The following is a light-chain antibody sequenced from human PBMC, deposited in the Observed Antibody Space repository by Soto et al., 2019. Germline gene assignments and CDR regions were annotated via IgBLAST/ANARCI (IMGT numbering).Light chain of an antibody. Sequence: QSVLTQPASVSGSPGQLITISCTGTSSDVGGHNYVSWYQQHPGRAPKLMIYEVSNRPSGVSNRFSGSKSGNTASLTISGLQPEDEADYYCSSYTSSSTYVFGTGTKVTVL. V-gene: IGLV2-14*01. CDR3: SSYTSSSTYV. J-gene: IGLJ1*01. CDR1: SSDVGGHNY. CDR2: EVS.